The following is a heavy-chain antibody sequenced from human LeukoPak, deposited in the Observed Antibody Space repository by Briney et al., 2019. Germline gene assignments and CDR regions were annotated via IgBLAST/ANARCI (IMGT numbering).Heavy chain of an antibody. Sequence: ASVKVSCKASGYTFTGYYMHWVRQAPGQGLEWMGWINPNSGGTNYAQKFQGRVTMTRDTSISTAYMELSRLRSDDTAVYYCARDPSIAAPPANWFDPWGQGTLVTVSS. CDR1: GYTFTGYY. D-gene: IGHD6-6*01. CDR2: INPNSGGT. J-gene: IGHJ5*02. V-gene: IGHV1-2*02. CDR3: ARDPSIAAPPANWFDP.